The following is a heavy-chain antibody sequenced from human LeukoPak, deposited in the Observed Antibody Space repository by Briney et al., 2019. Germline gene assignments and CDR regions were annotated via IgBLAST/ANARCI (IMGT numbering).Heavy chain of an antibody. Sequence: ASVKVSCKASGYTFTSYAIHWVRQAPGQRLEWMGWINAGNGNTKYSQKFQGRVTITRDTSASTAYMELSSLRSEDTAVYYCARDGEYSGSYYDYWGQGTLVTVSS. D-gene: IGHD1-26*01. J-gene: IGHJ4*02. CDR2: INAGNGNT. V-gene: IGHV1-3*01. CDR3: ARDGEYSGSYYDY. CDR1: GYTFTSYA.